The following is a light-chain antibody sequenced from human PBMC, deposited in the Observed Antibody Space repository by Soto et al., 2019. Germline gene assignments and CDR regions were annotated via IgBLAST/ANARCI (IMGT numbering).Light chain of an antibody. CDR1: NKIVGNYNY. CDR2: DVS. J-gene: IGLJ1*01. CDR3: NSYTTSSTYV. V-gene: IGLV2-14*03. Sequence: QFVLAHPSPVSGSPGQIIAIPCTGTNKIVGNYNYVSWYQQHPGRAPQLMIYDVSNRPSGVSDRFSGSKSGNTASLTISGLQPEDEADYYCNSYTTSSTYVFGTGTKVTVL.